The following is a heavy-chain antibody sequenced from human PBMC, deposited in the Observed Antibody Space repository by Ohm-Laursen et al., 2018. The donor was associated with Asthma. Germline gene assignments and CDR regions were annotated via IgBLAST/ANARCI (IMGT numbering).Heavy chain of an antibody. CDR1: GFTFDDYA. Sequence: SLRLSCAASGFTFDDYAMHWVRQAPGKGLEWVSGISWNSGSIGYADSVKGRFTISRDNAKNSLYLQMNSLRAEDTALYYCAKDFQLEPTTFDYWGQGTLVTVSS. D-gene: IGHD1-1*01. CDR2: ISWNSGSI. J-gene: IGHJ4*02. CDR3: AKDFQLEPTTFDY. V-gene: IGHV3-9*01.